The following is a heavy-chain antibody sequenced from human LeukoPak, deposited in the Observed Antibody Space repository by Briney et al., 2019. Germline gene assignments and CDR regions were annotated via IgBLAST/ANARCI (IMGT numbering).Heavy chain of an antibody. V-gene: IGHV3-74*01. CDR1: GFTFSNYW. CDR3: AKCPYYYDSSGYSYAGNQNTFDY. J-gene: IGHJ4*02. Sequence: GGSLRLSCAASGFTFSNYWMHWVRQAPGKGLVWVSRINSDGINTSYADSVKGRFTISRDNAKNTLNLQMNSLRAEDTAVYYCAKCPYYYDSSGYSYAGNQNTFDYWGQGTLVTVSS. D-gene: IGHD3-22*01. CDR2: INSDGINT.